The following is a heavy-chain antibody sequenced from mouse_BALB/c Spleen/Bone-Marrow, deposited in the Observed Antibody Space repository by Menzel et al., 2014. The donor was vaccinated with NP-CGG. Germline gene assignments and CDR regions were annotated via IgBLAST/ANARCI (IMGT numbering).Heavy chain of an antibody. Sequence: QVQLQQPGLELMKPGASVKISCKATGYTFSSYWIEWVKQRPGHGLEWIGEILPGSGNTHYNEKFKGKATFTADTSSNTAYMQLSSLTPEDSAVYYCTRQGFACWGQGTLVTVSA. CDR2: ILPGSGNT. V-gene: IGHV1-9*01. J-gene: IGHJ3*01. CDR1: GYTFSSYW. CDR3: TRQGFAC.